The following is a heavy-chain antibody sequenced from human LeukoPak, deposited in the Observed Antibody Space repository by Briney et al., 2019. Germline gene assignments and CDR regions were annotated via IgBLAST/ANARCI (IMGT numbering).Heavy chain of an antibody. J-gene: IGHJ4*02. V-gene: IGHV1-2*02. CDR2: INPNSGGT. CDR3: ARDPTSYDSSGYTIAGGDY. Sequence: ASVKVSCKASGYTVTGYYMHWARQAPGQGLEWMGWINPNSGGTNYAQEFQGRVTMTRDTSISTAYMELSRLRSDDTAVYYCARDPTSYDSSGYTIAGGDYWGQGTLVTVSS. CDR1: GYTVTGYY. D-gene: IGHD3-22*01.